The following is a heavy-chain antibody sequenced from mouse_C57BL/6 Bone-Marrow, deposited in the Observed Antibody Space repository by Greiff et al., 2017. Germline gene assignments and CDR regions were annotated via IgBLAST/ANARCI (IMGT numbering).Heavy chain of an antibody. J-gene: IGHJ1*03. CDR2: IYPGSGST. V-gene: IGHV1-55*01. D-gene: IGHD2-14*01. Sequence: VKLQRPGAELVKPGASVKMSCKASGYTFTSYWITWVKQRPGQGLEWIGDIYPGSGSTNYNEKFKSTATLTVDTSSSTAYMQLSSLTSEDSAVCDCARQVPYFDVWGTGTTVTVSS. CDR3: ARQVPYFDV. CDR1: GYTFTSYW.